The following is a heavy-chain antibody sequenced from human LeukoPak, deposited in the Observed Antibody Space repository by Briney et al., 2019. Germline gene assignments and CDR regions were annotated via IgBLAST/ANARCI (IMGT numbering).Heavy chain of an antibody. CDR2: IKSKTDGGTT. D-gene: IGHD3-10*01. J-gene: IGHJ4*02. Sequence: GGSLRLSCAASGFTFSNAWMNWVRQAPVKGLEWVGRIKSKTDGGTTDYAAPVKGRFTISRDDSKNTLYLQMNSLKTEDTAVYYCTTDLTYYYGSGIYWWGQGTLVTVSS. V-gene: IGHV3-15*01. CDR3: TTDLTYYYGSGIYW. CDR1: GFTFSNAW.